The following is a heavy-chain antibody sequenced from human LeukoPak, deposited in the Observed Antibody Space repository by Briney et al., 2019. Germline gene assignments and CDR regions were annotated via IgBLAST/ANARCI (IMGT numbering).Heavy chain of an antibody. CDR2: IYISGST. J-gene: IGHJ4*02. Sequence: SETLSLTCTVSGGSISTDHWNWIRQPAGKGLEWIGRIYISGSTNYNPSLKSRVTVSVNTSKNLFSLNLRSVTAADTAVYYCAREGAARPGFDYWGQGTLVTVSS. V-gene: IGHV4-4*07. D-gene: IGHD6-6*01. CDR1: GGSISTDH. CDR3: AREGAARPGFDY.